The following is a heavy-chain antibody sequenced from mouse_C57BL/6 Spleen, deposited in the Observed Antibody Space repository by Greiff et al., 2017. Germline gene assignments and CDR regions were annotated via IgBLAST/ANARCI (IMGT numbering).Heavy chain of an antibody. D-gene: IGHD1-1*02. CDR2: INPSTGGT. CDR3: ASRGGPDY. Sequence: DVQLQESGPELVKPGASVKISCKASGYSFTGYYMNWVKQSPEKSLEWIGEINPSTGGTTYNQKFKAKATLTVDKSSSTAYMQLKSLTSEDSAVYYCASRGGPDYWGQGTTLTVSS. J-gene: IGHJ2*01. V-gene: IGHV1-42*01. CDR1: GYSFTGYY.